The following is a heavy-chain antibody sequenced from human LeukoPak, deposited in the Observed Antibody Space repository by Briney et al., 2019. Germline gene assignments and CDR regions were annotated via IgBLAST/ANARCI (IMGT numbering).Heavy chain of an antibody. Sequence: GGSLRLSCAASGFTFSNAWMSWVRQAPGKGLVWVSRINSDGSSTSYADSVKGRFTISRDNAKNTLYLQMNSLRAEDTAVYYCARDYYYYGMDVWGQGTTVTVSS. CDR1: GFTFSNAW. CDR3: ARDYYYYGMDV. CDR2: INSDGSST. J-gene: IGHJ6*02. V-gene: IGHV3-74*01.